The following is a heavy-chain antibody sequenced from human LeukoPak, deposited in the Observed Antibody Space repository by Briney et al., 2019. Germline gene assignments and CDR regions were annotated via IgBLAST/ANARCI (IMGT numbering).Heavy chain of an antibody. D-gene: IGHD3-10*01. CDR3: AKGAFAYYYGSGSYYFDY. J-gene: IGHJ4*02. CDR1: GFTFDDYA. Sequence: GGSLRLSCAASGFTFDDYAMHWVRQAPGRGLEWVSGISWNSGSIGYADSVKGRFTISRDNAKNSLYLQMNSLRAEDLALYYCAKGAFAYYYGSGSYYFDYWDQGTLVTVSS. CDR2: ISWNSGSI. V-gene: IGHV3-9*03.